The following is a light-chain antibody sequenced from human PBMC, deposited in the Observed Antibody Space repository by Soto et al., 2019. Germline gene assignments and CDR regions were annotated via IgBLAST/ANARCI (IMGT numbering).Light chain of an antibody. CDR1: QGISSW. J-gene: IGKJ5*01. Sequence: DIQMTQSPSSVSASVGDRVTITCRASQGISSWLAWYQQKPGKAPKLLIYAASSLQSGVPSRFSGSRPRTAFSLTVSSLLLPAFATHYCHEANSFPITFGQGKRLAIK. V-gene: IGKV1D-12*01. CDR2: AAS. CDR3: HEANSFPIT.